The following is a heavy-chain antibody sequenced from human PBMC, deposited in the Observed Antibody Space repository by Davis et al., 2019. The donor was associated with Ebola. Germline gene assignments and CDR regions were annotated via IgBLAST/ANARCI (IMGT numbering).Heavy chain of an antibody. J-gene: IGHJ5*02. D-gene: IGHD3-3*01. CDR3: ARRSFWSGNRDTNWFDP. CDR2: INHIGRG. CDR1: GGSLRGYY. V-gene: IGHV4-34*01. Sequence: SETLSLTCAVYGGSLRGYYWSWIRQSPGKGLEWMGEINHIGRGNYNPSLKSRVTMSVDTSKDHFSLNVTSVTAADTAVYYCARRSFWSGNRDTNWFDPWGQGILVSVSS.